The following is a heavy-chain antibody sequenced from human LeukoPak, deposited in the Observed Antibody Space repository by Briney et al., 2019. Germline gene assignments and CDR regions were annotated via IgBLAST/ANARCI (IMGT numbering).Heavy chain of an antibody. CDR3: ARVGSSSSLGFDY. D-gene: IGHD6-6*01. CDR1: GFTFSSYS. J-gene: IGHJ4*02. Sequence: PGGSLRLSCAASGFTFSSYSMNWVRQAPGKGLEWVAVIWYDGSNKYCADSVKGRFTISRDNSKNTLYLEMSSLRAEDTAVYYCARVGSSSSLGFDYWGQGTLVTVSS. V-gene: IGHV3-33*08. CDR2: IWYDGSNK.